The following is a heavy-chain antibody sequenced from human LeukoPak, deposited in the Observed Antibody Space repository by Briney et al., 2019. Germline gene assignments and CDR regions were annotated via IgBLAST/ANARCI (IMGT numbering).Heavy chain of an antibody. CDR1: GGSISSSSYY. J-gene: IGHJ5*02. D-gene: IGHD3-16*01. V-gene: IGHV4-61*02. CDR3: ARGVWGRWFDP. Sequence: SETLSLTCTVSGGSISSSSYYWSWIRQPAGKGLEWIGRIYTSGSTNYNPSLKSRVTISVDTSKNQFSLKLSSVTAADTAVYYCARGVWGRWFDPWGQGTLVTVSS. CDR2: IYTSGST.